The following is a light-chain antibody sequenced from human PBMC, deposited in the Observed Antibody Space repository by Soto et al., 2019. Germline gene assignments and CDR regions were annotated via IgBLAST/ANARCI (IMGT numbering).Light chain of an antibody. CDR1: QSVSNNQ. J-gene: IGKJ1*01. CDR2: GAS. Sequence: EIVLTQSPGTLSLSPGARDPLSCRARQSVSNNQLVWYQQKRGQAPRLLIYGASSRATGIPDRFSGSGSGTDFTLAISSLQPEDSATYYCLQDINYPWTFGQGTKVDIK. V-gene: IGKV3-20*01. CDR3: LQDINYPWT.